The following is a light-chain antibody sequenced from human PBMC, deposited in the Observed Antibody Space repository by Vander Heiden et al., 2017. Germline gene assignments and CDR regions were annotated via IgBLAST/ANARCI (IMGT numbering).Light chain of an antibody. J-gene: IGLJ2*01. CDR2: DDS. Sequence: SYVLTQPPSVSVAPGQTARITCRGNNLGSKSVHWYQQKPGQAPVLVVYDDSDRHSGIPERFSGSNSGNTATLTISRVEAGDEADYYCQVWDSSSDHVVFGGGTKLTVL. CDR3: QVWDSSSDHVV. CDR1: NLGSKS. V-gene: IGLV3-21*02.